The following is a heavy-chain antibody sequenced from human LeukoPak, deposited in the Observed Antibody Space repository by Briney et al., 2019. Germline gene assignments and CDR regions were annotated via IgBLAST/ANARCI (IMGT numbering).Heavy chain of an antibody. J-gene: IGHJ6*02. Sequence: GGSLRLSCAASGFTFSSYAMHWVRQAPGKGLEWVAVISYDGSNKYYADPVKGRFTISRDNSKNTLYLQMNSLRAEDTAVYYCARDPAIGDFWSGYYYYYYGMDVWGQGTTVTVSS. CDR2: ISYDGSNK. D-gene: IGHD3-3*01. CDR1: GFTFSSYA. V-gene: IGHV3-30-3*01. CDR3: ARDPAIGDFWSGYYYYYYGMDV.